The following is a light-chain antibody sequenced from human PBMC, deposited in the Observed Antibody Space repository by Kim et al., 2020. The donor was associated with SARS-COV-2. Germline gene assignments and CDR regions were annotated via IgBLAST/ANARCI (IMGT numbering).Light chain of an antibody. CDR3: QQYGSSTT. Sequence: EIVLTQSPGTLSLSPGERATLSCRASQAVSSNVLAWYQQKPGQAPRLLIYDASRRATGTPNRFSGSGSGTDFTLTNSRLEPEDFAVYYCQQYGSSTTFGQGTKVDIK. J-gene: IGKJ1*01. CDR1: QAVSSNV. V-gene: IGKV3-20*01. CDR2: DAS.